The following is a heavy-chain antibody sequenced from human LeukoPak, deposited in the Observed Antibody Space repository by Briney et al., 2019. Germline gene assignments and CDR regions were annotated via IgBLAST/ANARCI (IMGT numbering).Heavy chain of an antibody. V-gene: IGHV4-59*08. J-gene: IGHJ4*02. CDR1: GGSISSYY. CDR2: IYYSGST. Sequence: SSETLSLTCTVSGGSISSYYWSWIRQPPGKGLEWIGYIYYSGSTNYNPSLKSRVTISVDTSKNQFSLKLSSVTAADTAVYYCARRASIGRGAARPFPVDYWGQGTLVTVSS. CDR3: ARRASIGRGAARPFPVDY. D-gene: IGHD6-6*01.